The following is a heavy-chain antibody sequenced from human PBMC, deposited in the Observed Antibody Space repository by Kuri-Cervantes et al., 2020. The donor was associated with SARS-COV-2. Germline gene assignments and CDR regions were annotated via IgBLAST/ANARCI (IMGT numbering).Heavy chain of an antibody. CDR2: IYYSGTT. CDR3: ARELGYSSAWSQGDYFDN. CDR1: GGSLTNYY. D-gene: IGHD6-19*01. J-gene: IGHJ4*02. V-gene: IGHV4-59*12. Sequence: ESLKISCTVSGGSLTNYYWTWIRQTPGKGLEWIGYIYYSGTTESNPSLKSRVTMSVDASKNQFSLRLNSVTAADTAIYYCARELGYSSAWSQGDYFDNWGQGTLVTVSS.